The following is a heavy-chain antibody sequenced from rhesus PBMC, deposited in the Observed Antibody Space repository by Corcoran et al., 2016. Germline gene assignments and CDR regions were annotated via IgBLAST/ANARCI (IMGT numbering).Heavy chain of an antibody. J-gene: IGHJ4*01. CDR1: GYSISSGYY. V-gene: IGHV4-99*02. CDR2: ISGSSGPT. Sequence: QVQLQESGPGLVKPSETLSLTCAVSGYSISSGYYWGWIRQPPGKGLEYIASISGSSGPTYTNPSLKSRVTISKDTSKNQFSLKLSSVTAADTAVYYCARESDRGGRLTAPLDYWGQGVLVTVSS. CDR3: ARESDRGGRLTAPLDY. D-gene: IGHD2-15*01.